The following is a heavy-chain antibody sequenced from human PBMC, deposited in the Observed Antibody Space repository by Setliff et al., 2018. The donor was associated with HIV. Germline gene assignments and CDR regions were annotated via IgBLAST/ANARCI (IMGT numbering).Heavy chain of an antibody. CDR3: ARVVGYSGYDFGYMDV. CDR1: GFTFTSHS. J-gene: IGHJ6*03. Sequence: GGSLRLSCVTSGFTFTSHSMNWVRLRPGKGLEWVASISGSGTYTHYADSVRGRFTVSRNNAKNSLYLQMNSLRAEDTAVYYCARVVGYSGYDFGYMDVWGKGTTVTVSS. D-gene: IGHD5-12*01. V-gene: IGHV3-21*01. CDR2: ISGSGTYT.